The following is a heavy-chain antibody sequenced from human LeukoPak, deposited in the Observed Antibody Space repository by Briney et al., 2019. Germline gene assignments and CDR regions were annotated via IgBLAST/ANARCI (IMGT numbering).Heavy chain of an antibody. CDR3: ARVPPRAAMVYFDY. CDR1: GDSISSYY. D-gene: IGHD5-18*01. V-gene: IGHV4-4*07. Sequence: SETLSLTCTVSGDSISSYYWSWIRQPAGKGLEWIGRISTTGNTNYNPSLERRVTISADKSNNQFSLQLSSVTAADTAVYYCARVPPRAAMVYFDYWGQGTLVTVSS. J-gene: IGHJ4*02. CDR2: ISTTGNT.